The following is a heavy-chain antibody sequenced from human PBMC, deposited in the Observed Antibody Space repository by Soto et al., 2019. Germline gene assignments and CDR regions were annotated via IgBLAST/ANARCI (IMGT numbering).Heavy chain of an antibody. D-gene: IGHD2-21*01. CDR2: IYVTGAV. J-gene: IGHJ5*02. Sequence: TLSLTCSVSGAALNSGNYYWSWIRQVPGKGLEWIGHIYVTGAVDYNPSLRDRITISQDTSERQFSLNLRLVTAADTAGYYCARLRIATNNYKWFDPWGQGTTGTVSS. CDR3: ARLRIATNNYKWFDP. V-gene: IGHV4-31*03. CDR1: GAALNSGNYY.